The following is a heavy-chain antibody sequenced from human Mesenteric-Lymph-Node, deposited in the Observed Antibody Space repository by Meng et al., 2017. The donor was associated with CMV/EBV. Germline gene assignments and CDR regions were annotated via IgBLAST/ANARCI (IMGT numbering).Heavy chain of an antibody. V-gene: IGHV4-39*07. J-gene: IGHJ4*02. D-gene: IGHD6-13*01. CDR2: INHSGST. Sequence: SETLSLTCTVSGGSISSSSYYWGWIRQPPGKGLGWIGEINHSGSTNYNPSLKSRVTISVDTSKNQFSLKLSSVTAADTAVYYCARGPWYSSSWRPLGYFDYWGQGTLVTVSS. CDR1: GGSISSSSYY. CDR3: ARGPWYSSSWRPLGYFDY.